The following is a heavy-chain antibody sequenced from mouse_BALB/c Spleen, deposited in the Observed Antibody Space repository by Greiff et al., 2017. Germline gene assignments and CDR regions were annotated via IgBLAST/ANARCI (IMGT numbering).Heavy chain of an antibody. V-gene: IGHV1-7*01. D-gene: IGHD2-1*01. CDR2: INPSTGYT. J-gene: IGHJ2*01. CDR1: GYTFTSYW. CDR3: ARGNYVLYYFDY. Sequence: VKLQESGAELAKPGASVKMSCKASGYTFTSYWMHWVKQRPGQGLEWIGYINPSTGYTEYNQKFKDKATLTADKSSSTAYMQLSSLTSEDSAVYYCARGNYVLYYFDYWGQGTTLTVSS.